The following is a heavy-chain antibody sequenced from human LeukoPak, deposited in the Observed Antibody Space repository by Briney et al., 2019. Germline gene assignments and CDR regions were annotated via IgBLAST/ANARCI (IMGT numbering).Heavy chain of an antibody. CDR2: ISWNSGSI. V-gene: IGHV3-9*01. Sequence: GRSLRLSCAASGFTFDDYAMHWVRQAPGKGLEWVSGISWNSGSIGYADSVKGRFTISRDNAKNSLYLQMNSLRAEDTAVYYCARDPKGDNWFDPWGQGTLVTVSS. CDR1: GFTFDDYA. J-gene: IGHJ5*02. CDR3: ARDPKGDNWFDP.